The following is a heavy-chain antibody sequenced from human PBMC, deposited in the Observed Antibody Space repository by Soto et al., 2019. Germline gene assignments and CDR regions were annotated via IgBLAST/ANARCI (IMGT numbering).Heavy chain of an antibody. V-gene: IGHV4-34*01. CDR2: VNYSGTS. Sequence: PSETLSLTCVVYDGSLTAYHWSWVRQTPGKGLEWIGDVNYSGTSHYNPSLGSRVTISLDTSKNQFSLTLQSVTAADTAVYYCARSKWELPGSRFDYWGQATLVTV. CDR3: ARSKWELPGSRFDY. CDR1: DGSLTAYH. D-gene: IGHD1-26*01. J-gene: IGHJ4*02.